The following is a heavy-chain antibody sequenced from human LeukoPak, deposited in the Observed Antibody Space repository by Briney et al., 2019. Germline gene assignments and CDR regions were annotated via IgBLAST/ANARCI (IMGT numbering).Heavy chain of an antibody. J-gene: IGHJ6*03. D-gene: IGHD6-13*01. Sequence: SETLSLTCTVSGGSISTYYWNWIRQPPGKGLEWIGYIYYSGSTNYNPSLKSRVTISVDTSKNQFSLKLSSVTAADTAVYYCARDHLPADPHMDVWGKGTTVTVSS. CDR1: GGSISTYY. CDR2: IYYSGST. CDR3: ARDHLPADPHMDV. V-gene: IGHV4-59*01.